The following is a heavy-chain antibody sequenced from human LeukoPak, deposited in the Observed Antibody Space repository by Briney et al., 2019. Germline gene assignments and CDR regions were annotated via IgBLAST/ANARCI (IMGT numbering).Heavy chain of an antibody. Sequence: GRSLRLSCAASGFTFDDYAMHWVRQAPGKGLEWLSIISWNSGYIVYADSVKGRFTISRDNAKSSLYLQMDSLRAEDTAFYYCAKVRGTYSSGFFFDYWGQGTLVTVSS. J-gene: IGHJ4*02. V-gene: IGHV3-9*01. CDR1: GFTFDDYA. CDR2: ISWNSGYI. CDR3: AKVRGTYSSGFFFDY. D-gene: IGHD6-19*01.